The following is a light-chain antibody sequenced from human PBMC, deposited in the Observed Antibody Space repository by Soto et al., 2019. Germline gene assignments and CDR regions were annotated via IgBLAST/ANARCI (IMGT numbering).Light chain of an antibody. V-gene: IGKV1D-12*01. J-gene: IGKJ4*01. CDR1: QGIRSW. Sequence: DIQMTQSPSSVSASVGDRVTITCRASQGIRSWLAWYQQRPGKAPKLLISAASSLQSAVPSRFSGSGSGTDFTLTISILQPDDFATYYCQQSDTFPATFGGGTKVEIK. CDR2: AAS. CDR3: QQSDTFPAT.